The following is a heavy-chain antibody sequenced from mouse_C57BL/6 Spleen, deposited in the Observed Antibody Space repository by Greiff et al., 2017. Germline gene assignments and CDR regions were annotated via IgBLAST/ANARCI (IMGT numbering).Heavy chain of an antibody. V-gene: IGHV1-80*01. CDR2: IYPGDGDT. CDR3: ARSGLLLRNFDY. CDR1: GYAFSSYW. Sequence: QVQLQQSGAELVKPGASVKISCKASGYAFSSYWMNWVKQRPGTGLEWIGQIYPGDGDTNYNGKFKGKATLTADKSSSTAYMQLSSLTSEDSAVYFCARSGLLLRNFDYWGQGTTLTVSS. J-gene: IGHJ2*01. D-gene: IGHD1-1*01.